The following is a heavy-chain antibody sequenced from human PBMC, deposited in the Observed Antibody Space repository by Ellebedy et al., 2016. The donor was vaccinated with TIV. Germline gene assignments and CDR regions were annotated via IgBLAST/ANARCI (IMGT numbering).Heavy chain of an antibody. CDR2: ISVYNGNT. D-gene: IGHD6-6*01. CDR1: GYTFSNYG. J-gene: IGHJ6*02. CDR3: ASGHEYSHSSYYYYYNMDV. Sequence: AASVKVSCKASGYTFSNYGINWVRQAPGQGLEWMGWISVYNGNTNYAQKLQGRVTMTTDPSTSTAYMDLRSLRSDDTAVYSCASGHEYSHSSYYYYYNMDVWGQGTTVTVSS. V-gene: IGHV1-18*04.